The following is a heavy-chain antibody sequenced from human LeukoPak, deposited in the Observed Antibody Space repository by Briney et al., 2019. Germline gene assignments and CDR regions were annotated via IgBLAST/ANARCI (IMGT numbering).Heavy chain of an antibody. CDR3: ARRLHGIVVVPADP. CDR1: GGSFSGYY. V-gene: IGHV4-34*01. J-gene: IGHJ5*02. CDR2: INHSGST. D-gene: IGHD2-2*01. Sequence: PSETLSLTCAVYGGSFSGYYWSWIRQPPGKGLEWIGEINHSGSTNYNPSLKSRVTIPVDTSKNQFSLKLSSVTAADTAVYYCARRLHGIVVVPADPWGQGTLVTVSS.